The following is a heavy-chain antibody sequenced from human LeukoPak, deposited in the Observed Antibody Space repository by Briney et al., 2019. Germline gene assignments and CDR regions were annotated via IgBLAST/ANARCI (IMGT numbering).Heavy chain of an antibody. CDR3: ARSSGWYDY. Sequence: GGSLRLSCAASGFPFTTYWMHWVPQAPGKGLVWVSGINSDGSSTTYADSVKGRFTISRDNAKNTLYLQMNSLRAEDTAVYYCARSSGWYDYWGQGTLVTVSS. CDR1: GFPFTTYW. V-gene: IGHV3-74*01. D-gene: IGHD6-13*01. J-gene: IGHJ4*02. CDR2: INSDGSST.